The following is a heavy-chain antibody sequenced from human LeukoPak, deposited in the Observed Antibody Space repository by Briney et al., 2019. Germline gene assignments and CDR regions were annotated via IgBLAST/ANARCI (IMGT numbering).Heavy chain of an antibody. D-gene: IGHD3-10*01. CDR1: GFTFSSYE. CDR2: ISSSTTYI. V-gene: IGHV3-21*01. J-gene: IGHJ4*02. CDR3: ARESAYYYRSGSYYFDY. Sequence: GGSLRLSCAASGFTFSSYEMNWVRQAPGKGLEWVSSISSSTTYIYYADSVKGRFTISRDNAKNSLYLQMNSLRAEDTAVYYCARESAYYYRSGSYYFDYWGQGTLVTVSS.